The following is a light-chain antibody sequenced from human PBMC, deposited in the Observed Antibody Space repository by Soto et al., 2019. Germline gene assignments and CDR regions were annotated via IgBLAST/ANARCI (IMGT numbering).Light chain of an antibody. CDR2: FDD. CDR1: TSNIGNHD. V-gene: IGLV1-36*01. J-gene: IGLJ3*02. Sequence: QSVLTQPPSVSQAPGQRVTISCSGSTSNIGNHDVNWYQHLPGKPPKLLIYFDDLLPSGVSDRFSGFRSGTSASLAISGLLSEDEGDYYCSAWDDNLHGWVFGGGTKVTVL. CDR3: SAWDDNLHGWV.